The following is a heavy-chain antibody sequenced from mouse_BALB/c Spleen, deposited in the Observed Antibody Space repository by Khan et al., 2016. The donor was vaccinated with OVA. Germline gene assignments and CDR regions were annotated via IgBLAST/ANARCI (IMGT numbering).Heavy chain of an antibody. CDR1: GFTFSTYG. Sequence: EVQLQESGGDLVKPGGSLKLSCAASGFTFSTYGMSWVRQTPDKRLEWVATISSGGSYTYYPDNVKGRFTISRDNAKNTLYLQMSSLKSEDTAMYYCARLAYYYNSEGFAYWGQGTLVTVCA. CDR3: ARLAYYYNSEGFAY. CDR2: ISSGGSYT. D-gene: IGHD1-1*01. J-gene: IGHJ3*01. V-gene: IGHV5-6*01.